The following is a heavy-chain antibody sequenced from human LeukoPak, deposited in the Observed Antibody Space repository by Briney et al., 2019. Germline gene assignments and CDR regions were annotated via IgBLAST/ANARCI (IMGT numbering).Heavy chain of an antibody. J-gene: IGHJ4*02. CDR3: ASVPRSSSDY. D-gene: IGHD3-10*01. CDR1: GFXFSSYW. Sequence: GGSLRLSCVASGFXFSSYWINWVRQAPGKGLEWVATIKQDGSDKYYVDSVKGRFTISRDNAKNSLYLQMNSLRAEDTAVYYCASVPRSSSDYWGQGTLVTVSS. V-gene: IGHV3-7*05. CDR2: IKQDGSDK.